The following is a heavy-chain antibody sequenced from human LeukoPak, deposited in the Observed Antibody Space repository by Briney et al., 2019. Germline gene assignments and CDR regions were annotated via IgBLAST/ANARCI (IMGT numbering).Heavy chain of an antibody. CDR3: ARGLGRYSSGWQDY. D-gene: IGHD6-19*01. J-gene: IGHJ4*02. CDR2: IYYSGST. V-gene: IGHV4-39*07. CDR1: GGSISSSSYY. Sequence: SETLSLTCTVSGGSISSSSYYWGWIRQPPGKGLEWIGSIYYSGSTYYNPSLKSRVTISVDTSKNQFSLKVSSVTAADTAVYYCARGLGRYSSGWQDYWGQGTLVTVSS.